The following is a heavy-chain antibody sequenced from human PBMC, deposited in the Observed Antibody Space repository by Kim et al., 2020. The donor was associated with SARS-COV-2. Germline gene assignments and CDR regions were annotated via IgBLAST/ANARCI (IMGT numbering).Heavy chain of an antibody. CDR2: INHSGST. D-gene: IGHD1-26*01. J-gene: IGHJ4*02. V-gene: IGHV4-34*01. Sequence: SETLSLTCAVYGGSFSGYYWSWIRQPQGKGLEWIGEINHSGSTNYNPSLKSRVTISVDTSKNQFSLKLSSVTAADTAVYYCARGLRFVGATLGNWGQGTLVTVSS. CDR3: ARGLRFVGATLGN. CDR1: GGSFSGYY.